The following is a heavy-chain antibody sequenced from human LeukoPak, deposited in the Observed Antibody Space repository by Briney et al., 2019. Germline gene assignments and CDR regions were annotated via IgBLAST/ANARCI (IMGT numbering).Heavy chain of an antibody. CDR1: GFTFSSYS. D-gene: IGHD3-10*01. Sequence: GGSLRLSCAASGFTFSSYSMNWVRQAPGKGLEWVSYISSSSSTIYYADSVKGRFTISRDNAKNSLYLQMNSLRAEDTAVYCCARDNTYYYGSGVAPYGMDVWGQGTTVTVSS. V-gene: IGHV3-48*04. J-gene: IGHJ6*02. CDR3: ARDNTYYYGSGVAPYGMDV. CDR2: ISSSSSTI.